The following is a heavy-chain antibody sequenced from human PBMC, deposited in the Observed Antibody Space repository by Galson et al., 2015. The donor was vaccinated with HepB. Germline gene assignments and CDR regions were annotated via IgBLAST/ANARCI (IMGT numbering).Heavy chain of an antibody. CDR2: IIPIFGTA. Sequence: SVKVSCKASGYTFTSYAISWVRQAPGQGLEWMGGIIPIFGTANYAQKFQGRVTITADASTSTAYMELSGLRSEDTAVYYCARDRGYRSGWYEDAFEICGQGTMVTVSS. D-gene: IGHD6-19*01. J-gene: IGHJ3*02. CDR1: GYTFTSYA. CDR3: ARDRGYRSGWYEDAFEI. V-gene: IGHV1-69*13.